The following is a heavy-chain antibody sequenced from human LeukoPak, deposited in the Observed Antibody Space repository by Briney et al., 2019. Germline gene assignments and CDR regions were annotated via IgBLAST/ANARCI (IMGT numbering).Heavy chain of an antibody. CDR2: IYHSGST. CDR1: GFTFSSYSM. CDR3: ARRDADYGDYGSNWFDP. Sequence: ESLRLSCAASGFTFSSYSMNWVRQAPGKGLEWIGEIYHSGSTNYNPSLKSRVTISVDKSKNQFSLKLSSVTAADTAVYYCARRDADYGDYGSNWFDPWGQGTLVTVSS. V-gene: IGHV4-4*02. D-gene: IGHD4-17*01. J-gene: IGHJ5*02.